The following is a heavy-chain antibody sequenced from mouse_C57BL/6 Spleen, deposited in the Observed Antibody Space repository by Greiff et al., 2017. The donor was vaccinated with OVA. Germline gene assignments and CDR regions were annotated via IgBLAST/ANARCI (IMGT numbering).Heavy chain of an antibody. CDR2: IDPNSGGT. Sequence: VQLQQPGAELVKPGASVKLSCKASGYTFTSYWMHWVKQRPGRGLEWIGRIDPNSGGTKYNEKFKSKATLTVDKSSSTAYMQLSSLTSEDSAVYSCARNEELDYCSSYEYFDVWGTGTTVTVSS. V-gene: IGHV1-72*01. D-gene: IGHD1-1*01. CDR1: GYTFTSYW. CDR3: ARNEELDYCSSYEYFDV. J-gene: IGHJ1*03.